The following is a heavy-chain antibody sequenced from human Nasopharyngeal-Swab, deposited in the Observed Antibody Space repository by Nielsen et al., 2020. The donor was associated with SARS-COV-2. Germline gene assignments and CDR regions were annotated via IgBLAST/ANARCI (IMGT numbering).Heavy chain of an antibody. D-gene: IGHD2-15*01. V-gene: IGHV3-21*01. CDR3: ARGYCSSGSCYAKHYGMYV. CDR2: ISSSSSDI. Sequence: GESLKISCAASGFTFSSYSMNWVRQAPGKGLEWVSSISSSSSDIYYADSVKGRFTISRDSAKNSLYLQMNNLRAEDTAVYYCARGYCSSGSCYAKHYGMYVWGQGTTVTVSS. J-gene: IGHJ6*02. CDR1: GFTFSSYS.